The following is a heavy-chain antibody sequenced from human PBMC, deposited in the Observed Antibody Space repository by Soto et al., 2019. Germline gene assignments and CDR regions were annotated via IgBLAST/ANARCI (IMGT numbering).Heavy chain of an antibody. CDR2: INHSGST. Sequence: QVQLQQWGAGLLKPSETLSLTCAVYGGSFSGYYWSWIRQPPGKGLEWIGEINHSGSTNYNPSLKSRVTISLDTSKNQFSLKLSSVTAADTAVYYCARRSSITIFGVVILRYYYMDVWGKGTTVTVSS. V-gene: IGHV4-34*01. CDR1: GGSFSGYY. J-gene: IGHJ6*03. CDR3: ARRSSITIFGVVILRYYYMDV. D-gene: IGHD3-3*01.